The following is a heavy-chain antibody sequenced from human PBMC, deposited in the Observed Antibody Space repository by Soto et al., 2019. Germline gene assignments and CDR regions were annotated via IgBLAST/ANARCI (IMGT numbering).Heavy chain of an antibody. J-gene: IGHJ3*02. Sequence: GGSLRLSCAASGFTFSSYAMSWVRPAPGKGLEWVSAISGSGGSTYYADSVKGRFTISRDNSKNTLYLQMNSLRAEDTAVYYCASSIGADDAFDIWGQGTMVTVSS. V-gene: IGHV3-23*01. CDR2: ISGSGGST. D-gene: IGHD6-13*01. CDR1: GFTFSSYA. CDR3: ASSIGADDAFDI.